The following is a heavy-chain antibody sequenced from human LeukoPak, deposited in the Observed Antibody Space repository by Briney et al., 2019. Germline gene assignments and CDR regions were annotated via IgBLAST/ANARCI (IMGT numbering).Heavy chain of an antibody. V-gene: IGHV5-51*01. CDR1: GCLFTSYW. J-gene: IGHJ4*02. Sequence: GGALEISWKGSGCLFTSYWIGWGRQVPGKGLEGIGSIYPCDSDPRYRPSFQGHVTISADTSIRTAYLQWSSLKASDTAMYYCARPRSYSSSSYDYWGQGTLVTVSS. CDR3: ARPRSYSSSSYDY. D-gene: IGHD6-6*01. CDR2: IYPCDSDP.